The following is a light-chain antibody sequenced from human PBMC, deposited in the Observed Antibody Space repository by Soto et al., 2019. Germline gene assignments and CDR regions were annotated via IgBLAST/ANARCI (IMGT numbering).Light chain of an antibody. CDR3: QHLKSYPIT. CDR1: QGISSY. V-gene: IGKV1-8*01. CDR2: AAS. J-gene: IGKJ5*01. Sequence: AIPMTQSPSSLSASTGDRVTITCRASQGISSYLAWYQQKPGKAPKLLIYAASTLQSGVPSRFSGSGSGTDFTLTISSLQPEDVSTYYCQHLKSYPITFGQGTRLEIK.